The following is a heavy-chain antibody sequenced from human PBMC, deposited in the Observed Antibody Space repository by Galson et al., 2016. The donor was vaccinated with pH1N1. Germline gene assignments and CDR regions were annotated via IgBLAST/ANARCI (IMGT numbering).Heavy chain of an antibody. CDR2: IYSGGNT. V-gene: IGHV3-53*01. CDR3: ARGYPGFSYYGMDV. CDR1: GFTVSPND. Sequence: SLRLSCAASGFTVSPNDMSWFRQAPGKGLEWVSVIYSGGNTYYTDSVKGRFTISRDRSKNKLYIQMNSLRPEDTSVHYCARGYPGFSYYGMDVWGQGPRSPSP. J-gene: IGHJ6*02. D-gene: IGHD2-15*01.